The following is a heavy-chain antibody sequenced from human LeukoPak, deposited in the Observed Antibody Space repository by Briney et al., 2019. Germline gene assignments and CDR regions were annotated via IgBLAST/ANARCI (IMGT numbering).Heavy chain of an antibody. CDR2: ISGSGGST. Sequence: GGSLRLSCAASVFTFSSYAMSWVRQAPGKGLEWVSAISGSGGSTYYADSVKGRFTISRDNSKNTLYLQMNSLRPDDTAVYYCAKPRDRIQLWFDYWSQGTLVTVSS. V-gene: IGHV3-23*01. D-gene: IGHD5-18*01. CDR1: VFTFSSYA. CDR3: AKPRDRIQLWFDY. J-gene: IGHJ4*02.